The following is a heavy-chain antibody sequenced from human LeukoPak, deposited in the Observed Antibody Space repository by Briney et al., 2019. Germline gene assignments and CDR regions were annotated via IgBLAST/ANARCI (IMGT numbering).Heavy chain of an antibody. CDR1: GFTFSSYG. CDR3: AKDSLVGATQDFDY. V-gene: IGHV3-30*02. Sequence: PGGSLRLSCVASGFTFSSYGMHWVRRAPGKGLDWMTFIRYDGSQKYYADSVKGRFTISRDNSKNTLYLQMNSLRAEDTAVYYCAKDSLVGATQDFDYWGQGTLVTVSS. J-gene: IGHJ4*02. CDR2: IRYDGSQK. D-gene: IGHD1-26*01.